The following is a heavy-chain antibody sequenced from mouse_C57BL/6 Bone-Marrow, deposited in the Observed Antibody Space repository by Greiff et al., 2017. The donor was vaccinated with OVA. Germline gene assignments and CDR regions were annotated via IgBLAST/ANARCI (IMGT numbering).Heavy chain of an antibody. CDR3: ARGTDYYGRSYYVDY. D-gene: IGHD1-1*01. Sequence: QVQLQQPGAELVMPGASVKLSCKASGYTFTSYWMHWVKQRPGQGLEWIGEIDPSASYTNYNQQFTGKSTLTVDKSSSTAYMQLSSLTSEDSTVDYWARGTDYYGRSYYVDYWGQGTTLTVSS. CDR1: GYTFTSYW. V-gene: IGHV1-69*01. CDR2: IDPSASYT. J-gene: IGHJ2*01.